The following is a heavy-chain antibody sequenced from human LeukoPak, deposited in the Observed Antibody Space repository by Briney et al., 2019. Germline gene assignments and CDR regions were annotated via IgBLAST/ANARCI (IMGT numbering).Heavy chain of an antibody. D-gene: IGHD2-2*01. CDR2: INHSGST. J-gene: IGHJ4*02. CDR1: GGSFSGYY. CDR3: ASENCSGTSCSSFDY. Sequence: PSETLSLTCAVYGGSFSGYYWSWIRQPPGKGLEWIGEINHSGSTNYNPSLKSRVTISVDTSKNQFSLRLSSVTAADTAVYYCASENCSGTSCSSFDYWGQGTLVTVSS. V-gene: IGHV4-34*01.